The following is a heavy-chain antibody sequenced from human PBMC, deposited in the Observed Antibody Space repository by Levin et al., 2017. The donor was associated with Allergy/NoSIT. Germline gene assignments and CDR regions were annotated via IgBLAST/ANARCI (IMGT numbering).Heavy chain of an antibody. V-gene: IGHV5-51*01. J-gene: IGHJ4*02. Sequence: TGGSLRLSCKASGYNFNNFWIAWVRQMPGKGLEWMGMIFPGDSDIRYNPSFQGQVTISADKSITTAYLQWTSLKASDTAVYYCARRASWFEDWGQGTLVIVSS. CDR2: IFPGDSDI. CDR1: GYNFNNFW. D-gene: IGHD2-2*01. CDR3: ARRASWFED.